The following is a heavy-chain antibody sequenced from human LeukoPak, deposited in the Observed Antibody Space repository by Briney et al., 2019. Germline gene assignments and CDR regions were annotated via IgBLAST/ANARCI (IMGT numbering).Heavy chain of an antibody. D-gene: IGHD3-22*01. CDR3: ARPYYYDSSGYHALWFDP. CDR1: GYSFTSYW. V-gene: IGHV5-51*01. CDR2: IYPGDSDT. Sequence: GESLKISCKGSGYSFTSYWIGWVRQMPGKGLEWMGIIYPGDSDTRYSPSFQGQVTISADKSISTAYLRWSSLKASDTAMYYCARPYYYDSSGYHALWFDPWGQGTLVTVSS. J-gene: IGHJ5*02.